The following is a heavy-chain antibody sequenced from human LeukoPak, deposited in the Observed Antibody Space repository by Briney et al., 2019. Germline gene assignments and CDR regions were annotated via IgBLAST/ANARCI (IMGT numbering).Heavy chain of an antibody. CDR2: IYYTGGGT. CDR3: ARQPGGTAAFDI. J-gene: IGHJ3*02. Sequence: PSETLSLTCTVSGGSINNYYWSWIRQPPGKGLEWTGYIYYTGGGTNYNPSLKSRLTISVDTSKNQFSLMLTSVTAADTAVYYCARQPGGTAAFDIWAQGTMVTVSS. D-gene: IGHD1-14*01. V-gene: IGHV4-59*08. CDR1: GGSINNYY.